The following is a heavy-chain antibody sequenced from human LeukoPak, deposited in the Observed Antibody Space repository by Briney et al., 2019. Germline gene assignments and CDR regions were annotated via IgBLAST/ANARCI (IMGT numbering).Heavy chain of an antibody. Sequence: PSETLSLTCAVYGGSFSGYYWSWIRQPPGKGLEWIGEINHSGSTNYNPSLKSRVTISVDTSKNQFSLKLSSVTAADTAVYYCARDSGSYSHFYYFDYWGQGTLVTVSS. CDR1: GGSFSGYY. D-gene: IGHD1-26*01. V-gene: IGHV4-34*01. CDR3: ARDSGSYSHFYYFDY. CDR2: INHSGST. J-gene: IGHJ4*02.